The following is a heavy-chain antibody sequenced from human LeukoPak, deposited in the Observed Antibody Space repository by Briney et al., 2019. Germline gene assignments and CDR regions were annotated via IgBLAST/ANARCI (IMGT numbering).Heavy chain of an antibody. V-gene: IGHV3-11*04. D-gene: IGHD1-14*01. CDR2: ISSSGSTI. J-gene: IGHJ3*02. CDR3: ARYPAGGPDRVSECDAFHI. Sequence: GRSLRLSCAASGFTFSDYYMSWIRQAPGKGLAWVSNISSSGSTIYYADSVKGRFTISRDNAKNSLYLQMNSLRAEDTAVYYGARYPAGGPDRVSECDAFHIWGQGTMVTVSS. CDR1: GFTFSDYY.